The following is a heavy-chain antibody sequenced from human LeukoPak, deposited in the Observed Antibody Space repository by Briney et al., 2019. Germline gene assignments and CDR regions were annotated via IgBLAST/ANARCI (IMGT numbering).Heavy chain of an antibody. CDR1: GYSISSGYY. J-gene: IGHJ4*02. D-gene: IGHD3-22*01. Sequence: SETLSLTCTVSGYSISSGYYWGWIRQPPGKGLEWIGSIYHSGSTYYNPSLKSRVTISVDTSKNQFSLKLSSVTAADTAVYYCARVTGKWYYDSSGYLDYWGQGTLVTVSS. V-gene: IGHV4-38-2*02. CDR2: IYHSGST. CDR3: ARVTGKWYYDSSGYLDY.